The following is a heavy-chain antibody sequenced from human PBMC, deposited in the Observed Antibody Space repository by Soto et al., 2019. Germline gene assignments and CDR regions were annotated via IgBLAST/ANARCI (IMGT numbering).Heavy chain of an antibody. Sequence: GGSLRLSCAASGFTFSSYAMHWVRQAPGKGLEWVAVISYDGSNKYYADSVKGRFTISRDNSKNTLYLQMNSLRAEDTAVYYCAHSSDYYGSGSYPWDAFDIWGQGTMVTVSS. D-gene: IGHD3-10*01. CDR1: GFTFSSYA. CDR3: AHSSDYYGSGSYPWDAFDI. CDR2: ISYDGSNK. J-gene: IGHJ3*02. V-gene: IGHV3-30-3*01.